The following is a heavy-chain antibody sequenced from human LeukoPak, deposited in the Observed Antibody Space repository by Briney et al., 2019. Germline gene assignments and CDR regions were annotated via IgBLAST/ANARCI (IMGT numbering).Heavy chain of an antibody. Sequence: GGSLRLSCAASGFTFSNYAMRWVRQAPGKGLEWVSAITGSGDSTYYADSMKGRFTISRDNSKDTLYLQMYSLRAEDTALYYCARRLSVAGVLDYWGQGTLVTVSS. CDR3: ARRLSVAGVLDY. CDR1: GFTFSNYA. V-gene: IGHV3-23*01. D-gene: IGHD1-1*01. CDR2: ITGSGDST. J-gene: IGHJ4*02.